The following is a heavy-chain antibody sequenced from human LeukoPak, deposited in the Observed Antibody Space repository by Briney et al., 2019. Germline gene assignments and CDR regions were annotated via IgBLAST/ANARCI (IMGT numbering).Heavy chain of an antibody. CDR3: APYYYGSGTSLGY. V-gene: IGHV3-7*01. Sequence: PGGSLRLSCAASGFTFSNNWMSWVRQAPGKGLEWVANIKKDGSEKYYVDSVKGRFTISRDNAKNSVYLQMNSRRVEDTAVYYCAPYYYGSGTSLGYWGQGTLVTVSS. J-gene: IGHJ4*02. CDR1: GFTFSNNW. D-gene: IGHD3-10*01. CDR2: IKKDGSEK.